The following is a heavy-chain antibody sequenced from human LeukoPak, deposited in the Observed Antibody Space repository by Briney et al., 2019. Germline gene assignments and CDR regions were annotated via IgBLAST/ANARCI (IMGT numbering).Heavy chain of an antibody. V-gene: IGHV3-7*01. CDR2: IKQDGSEK. Sequence: GGSLRLSCTASGFIVRDNCMSWVRQAPGKGLEWVANIKQDGSEKYYVDSVKGRFTISRDNAKNSLYLQMNSLRAEDTAVYYCARRRYSGWYFVYFDYWGQGTLVTVSS. D-gene: IGHD6-19*01. CDR1: GFIVRDNC. J-gene: IGHJ4*02. CDR3: ARRRYSGWYFVYFDY.